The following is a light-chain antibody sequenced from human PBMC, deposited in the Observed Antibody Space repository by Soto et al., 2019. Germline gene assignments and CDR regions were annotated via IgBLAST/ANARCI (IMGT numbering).Light chain of an antibody. CDR3: QQRTNRPPIT. CDR2: QTS. V-gene: IGKV3-11*01. Sequence: EIVLTQSPATLSSFPGDRVTLSCRASQYINTRLAWYQHRPGQAPRLLIYQTSLRAAGIPARFSASGSGTDFTLTISDVQPEDFAVYYCQQRTNRPPITFGQGTRLEI. J-gene: IGKJ5*01. CDR1: QYINTR.